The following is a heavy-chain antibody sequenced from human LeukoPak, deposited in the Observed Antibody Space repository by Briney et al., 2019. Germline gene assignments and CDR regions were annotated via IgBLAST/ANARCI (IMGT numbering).Heavy chain of an antibody. CDR2: FGHNGDIT. CDR3: AKQAGWGAYFSFLPFDF. Sequence: PGGSLRLSCSASGFTFNNYGMSWVRQAPGKGLEWVSGFGHNGDITYSDSVKGRFTISRDNSKNTLFLQMNSLRADDTAVYFCAKQAGWGAYFSFLPFDFWGRGTLVTVSS. J-gene: IGHJ4*02. CDR1: GFTFNNYG. V-gene: IGHV3-23*01. D-gene: IGHD3-3*01.